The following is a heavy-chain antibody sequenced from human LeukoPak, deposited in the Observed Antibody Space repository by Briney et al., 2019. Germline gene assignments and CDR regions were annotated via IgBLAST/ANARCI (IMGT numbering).Heavy chain of an antibody. CDR2: INPSVGST. J-gene: IGHJ6*04. D-gene: IGHD3-16*01. V-gene: IGHV1-46*01. CDR1: GYSSTNYY. CDR3: ARRRGEDGMDA. Sequence: ASVKVSCKASGYSSTNYYMHWVRQAPGQGLEWMGIINPSVGSTSYTQKFQGRVTMTRDTSTSTVYLELSRLTSEDTAVYYCARRRGEDGMDAWGKGTTVTVSS.